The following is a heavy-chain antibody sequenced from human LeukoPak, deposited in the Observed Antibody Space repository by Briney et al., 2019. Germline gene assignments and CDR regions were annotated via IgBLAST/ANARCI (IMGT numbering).Heavy chain of an antibody. Sequence: GESLKISCKGSGYSFTSYWIGWVRQAPGQGLEWMGWINPNSGGTNYAQKFQGRVTMTRDTSISTAYMELSRLRSDDTAVYYCARDPILAYCGGDCYSNFDYWGQGTLVTVSS. CDR1: GYSFTSYW. CDR3: ARDPILAYCGGDCYSNFDY. V-gene: IGHV1-2*02. CDR2: INPNSGGT. D-gene: IGHD2-21*01. J-gene: IGHJ4*02.